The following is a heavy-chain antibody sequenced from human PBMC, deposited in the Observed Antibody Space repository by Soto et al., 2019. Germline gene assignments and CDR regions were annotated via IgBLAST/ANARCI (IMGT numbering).Heavy chain of an antibody. V-gene: IGHV4-34*01. CDR1: GGSFSGYN. CDR2: INHSGST. Sequence: SETLSLTCAVYGGSFSGYNWSWIRQPPGKGLEWIGEINHSGSTNYNPSLKSRVTISVDTSKNQFSLKRSSVTAADTAVYYCARNGSYYDFWSGYYFGGGMDVWGQGTTVTVS. J-gene: IGHJ6*02. CDR3: ARNGSYYDFWSGYYFGGGMDV. D-gene: IGHD3-3*01.